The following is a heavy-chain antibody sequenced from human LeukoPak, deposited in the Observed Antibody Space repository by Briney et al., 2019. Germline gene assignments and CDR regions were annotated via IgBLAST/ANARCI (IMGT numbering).Heavy chain of an antibody. CDR3: AKTIRVRGDAYNWFDP. Sequence: SETLSLTCTVSGGSIISSSYYWGWIRQPPGQGLEWIGNIYYGGSTNYNPSLKSRATMSVDTSMNQFSLKLSSVTAADTAVYYCAKTIRVRGDAYNWFDPWGQGTLVTVSS. J-gene: IGHJ5*02. V-gene: IGHV4-39*01. D-gene: IGHD3-10*01. CDR1: GGSIISSSYY. CDR2: IYYGGST.